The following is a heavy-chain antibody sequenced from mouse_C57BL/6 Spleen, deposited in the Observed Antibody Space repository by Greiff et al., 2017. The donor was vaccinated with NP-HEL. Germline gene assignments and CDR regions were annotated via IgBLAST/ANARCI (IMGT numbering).Heavy chain of an antibody. Sequence: QVQLQQPGAELVRPGTSVKLSCKASGYTFTSYWMHWVKQRPGQGLEWIGVIDPSDSYTNYNQKFKGKATLTVDTSSSTAYMQLSSLTSEDSAVYYCARKRDLPFDGYFFDYWGQGTTRTVSS. CDR3: ARKRDLPFDGYFFDY. CDR1: GYTFTSYW. V-gene: IGHV1-59*01. D-gene: IGHD2-3*01. J-gene: IGHJ2*01. CDR2: IDPSDSYT.